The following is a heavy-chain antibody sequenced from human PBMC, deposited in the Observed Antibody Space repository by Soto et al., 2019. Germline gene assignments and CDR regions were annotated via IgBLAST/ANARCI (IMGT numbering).Heavy chain of an antibody. CDR2: ISWNSGSI. V-gene: IGHV3-9*01. D-gene: IGHD4-17*01. J-gene: IGHJ6*02. CDR1: GFTFDDYA. Sequence: EVQLVESGGGLVQPGRSLRLSCAASGFTFDDYAMHWVRQAPGKGLEWVSGISWNSGSIGYADSVKGRFTISRDNSKNTLYLQMNSLRAEDTAVYYCARGDYGGNSGGYFYYGMDVWGQGTTVTVSS. CDR3: ARGDYGGNSGGYFYYGMDV.